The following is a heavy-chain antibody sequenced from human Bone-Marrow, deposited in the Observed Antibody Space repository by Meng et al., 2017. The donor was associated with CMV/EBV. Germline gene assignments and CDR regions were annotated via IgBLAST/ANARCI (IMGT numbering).Heavy chain of an antibody. J-gene: IGHJ4*02. CDR3: ARANWNYVGGGGY. V-gene: IGHV1-18*01. CDR1: GYTFTSYG. Sequence: ASVKVSCKASGYTFTSYGISWVRQAPGQGLEWMGWISAYNGNTNYAQKLQGRVTMTTDTSTSTAYTGLRSLRSDDTAVYYCARANWNYVGGGGYWGQGTLVTVSS. D-gene: IGHD1-7*01. CDR2: ISAYNGNT.